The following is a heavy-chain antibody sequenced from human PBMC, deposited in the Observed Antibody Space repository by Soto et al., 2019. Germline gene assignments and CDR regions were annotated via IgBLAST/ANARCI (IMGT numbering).Heavy chain of an antibody. D-gene: IGHD3-16*01. Sequence: VQLVESGGGVVQPGRSLRLSCAASGFTFSSYWMNWVRQAPAKGLEWVANIKQDGSKKYYVDSVKGRFTISRDNAKSSLYLQMNSLRVEDTAVYYCARGHSEGETYYYYGLDVWGQGTTVTVSS. CDR1: GFTFSSYW. J-gene: IGHJ6*02. CDR3: ARGHSEGETYYYYGLDV. CDR2: IKQDGSKK. V-gene: IGHV3-7*01.